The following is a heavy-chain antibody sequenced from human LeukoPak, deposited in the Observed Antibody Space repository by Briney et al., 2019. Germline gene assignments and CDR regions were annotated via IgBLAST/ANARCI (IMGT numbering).Heavy chain of an antibody. J-gene: IGHJ5*02. V-gene: IGHV4-39*01. CDR2: ISYSGTT. D-gene: IGHD1-26*01. CDR1: GDSISGSSPY. Sequence: SETLSLTCTVSGDSISGSSPYWGWIRQPPGKGLEWIGTISYSGTTYYNPSLKSRLTIWLDTSKNQFSLNLSSMTAADTAVYCCTTHDSQGGVNWFGPWGQGTLVTVSS. CDR3: TTHDSQGGVNWFGP.